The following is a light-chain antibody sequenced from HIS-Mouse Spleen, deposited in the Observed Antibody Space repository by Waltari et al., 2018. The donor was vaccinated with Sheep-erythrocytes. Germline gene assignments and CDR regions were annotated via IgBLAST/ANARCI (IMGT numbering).Light chain of an antibody. J-gene: IGKJ1*01. CDR1: QSVSSH. CDR3: QQRSNWPPT. V-gene: IGKV3-11*01. CDR2: DAS. Sequence: DIVLTQSPATLALSPGERATLSCRASQSVSSHLAWYQQKPSQAPRLLIHDASNRATGIPARFSGSGSGTDFTLTISSLEPEDFAVYYCQQRSNWPPTFGQGTKVEIK.